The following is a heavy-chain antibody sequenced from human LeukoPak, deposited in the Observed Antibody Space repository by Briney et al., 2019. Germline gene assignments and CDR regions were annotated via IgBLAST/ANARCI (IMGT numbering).Heavy chain of an antibody. CDR2: ISWDGVNT. Sequence: PGGSLRLSCAASGFTFDDYAMNWVRQAPGKGLEWVSLISWDGVNTYYADSVKGRFTISRDNSKNFLYLQMNSLRAEDTAVYYCAKGIQLWNYELDYWGQGTLVTVSS. J-gene: IGHJ4*02. V-gene: IGHV3-43D*03. CDR1: GFTFDDYA. CDR3: AKGIQLWNYELDY. D-gene: IGHD5-18*01.